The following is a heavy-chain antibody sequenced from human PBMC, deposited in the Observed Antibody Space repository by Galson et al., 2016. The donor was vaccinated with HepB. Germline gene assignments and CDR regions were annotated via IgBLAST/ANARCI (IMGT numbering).Heavy chain of an antibody. J-gene: IGHJ6*03. CDR1: GLVVSSND. CDR2: LYSGGST. V-gene: IGHV3-53*05. CDR3: ARDFKLGAPDYMDV. Sequence: SLRLSRPVSGLVVSSNDMSWGRQAPGKGLEWVSVLYSGGSTYYADSVKGRFTISRDNSKNTVDLQIHSLRSEDAAVYFCARDFKLGAPDYMDVWGKGTTVTVS. D-gene: IGHD1-26*01.